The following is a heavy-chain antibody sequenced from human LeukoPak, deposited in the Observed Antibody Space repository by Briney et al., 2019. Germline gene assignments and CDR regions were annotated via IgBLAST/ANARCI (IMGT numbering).Heavy chain of an antibody. CDR2: INHSGST. J-gene: IGHJ4*02. D-gene: IGHD5-18*01. Sequence: KPSETLSLTCAVYGGPFSGYYWSWIRQPPGKGLEWIGEINHSGSTNYNPSLKSRVTISVDTSKNQFSLKLSSVTAADTAVYYCARVKRGYSYGRIDYWGQGTLVTVSS. V-gene: IGHV4-34*01. CDR3: ARVKRGYSYGRIDY. CDR1: GGPFSGYY.